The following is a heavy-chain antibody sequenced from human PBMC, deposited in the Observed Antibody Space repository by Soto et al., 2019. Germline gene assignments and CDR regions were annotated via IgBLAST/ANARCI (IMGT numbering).Heavy chain of an antibody. CDR3: ARGWDVVVPAAITHYYYGMDV. J-gene: IGHJ6*02. CDR1: GGSISSGGYY. CDR2: IYYSGST. D-gene: IGHD2-2*01. V-gene: IGHV4-31*03. Sequence: QVQLQESGPGLVKPSQTLSLTCTVSGGSISSGGYYWSWIRQHPGKGLEGIGYIYYSGSTYYNPSLKSRVTISVDTSKNQFSLKLSSVTAADTAVYYCARGWDVVVPAAITHYYYGMDVWGQGTTVTVSS.